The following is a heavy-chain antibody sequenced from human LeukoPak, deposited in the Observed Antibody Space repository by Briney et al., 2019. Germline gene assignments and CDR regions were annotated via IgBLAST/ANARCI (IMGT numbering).Heavy chain of an antibody. J-gene: IGHJ5*02. Sequence: PGGSLRLSCAASGFTFSSYGMHWVRQAPGRGLEWVAVIWYDGSNKYYADSVKGRFTISRDNAKNSLYLQMNSLRAEDTAVYYCARIYDYSNRFDPWGQGTLVTVSS. V-gene: IGHV3-33*03. D-gene: IGHD4-11*01. CDR1: GFTFSSYG. CDR3: ARIYDYSNRFDP. CDR2: IWYDGSNK.